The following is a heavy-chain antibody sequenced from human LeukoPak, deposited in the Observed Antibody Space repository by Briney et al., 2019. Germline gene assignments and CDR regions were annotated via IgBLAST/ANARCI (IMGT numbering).Heavy chain of an antibody. Sequence: ASVKVSCKASGYTFTSYYMHWVRQAPGQGLEWTGIINPSGGSTSYAQKFQGRVTMTRDTSTSTVYMELSSLRSEDTAVYYSARVVSAAGTSWYFDLWGRGTLVTVSS. CDR1: GYTFTSYY. J-gene: IGHJ2*01. D-gene: IGHD6-13*01. CDR2: INPSGGST. CDR3: ARVVSAAGTSWYFDL. V-gene: IGHV1-46*01.